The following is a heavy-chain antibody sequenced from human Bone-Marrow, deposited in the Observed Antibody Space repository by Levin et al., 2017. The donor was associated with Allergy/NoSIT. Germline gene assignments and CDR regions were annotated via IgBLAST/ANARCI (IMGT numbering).Heavy chain of an antibody. CDR1: GFTFSSYW. J-gene: IGHJ4*02. D-gene: IGHD5-18*01. CDR2: IKQDGSEK. CDR3: ARDLTNGYPPDY. Sequence: GGSLRLSCVASGFTFSSYWMSWVRQAPGKGLEWVANIKQDGSEKYYVDSVKGRFTISRDNAKNSLYLQMNSLRAEDTAVYYCARDLTNGYPPDYWGQGTLVTVSS. V-gene: IGHV3-7*01.